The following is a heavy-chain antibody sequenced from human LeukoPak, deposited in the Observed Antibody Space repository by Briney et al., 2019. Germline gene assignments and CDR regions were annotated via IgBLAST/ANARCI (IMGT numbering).Heavy chain of an antibody. J-gene: IGHJ4*02. CDR1: GYSFTSYW. V-gene: IGHV5-51*01. CDR3: ARRYCSGGSCYLSYFDY. D-gene: IGHD2-15*01. CDR2: IYPGDSDT. Sequence: GESLKISCKGSGYSFTSYWIGWVRQMPGKGLEWMGIIYPGDSDTRYSPSFQGQVTISAGKSISTAYLQWSSLKASDTAMYYCARRYCSGGSCYLSYFDYWGQGTLVTVSS.